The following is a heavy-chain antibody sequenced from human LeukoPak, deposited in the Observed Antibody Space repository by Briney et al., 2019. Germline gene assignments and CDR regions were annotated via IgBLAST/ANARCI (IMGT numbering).Heavy chain of an antibody. CDR3: ASMRGYYDRYLQH. J-gene: IGHJ1*01. CDR2: ISAYNGNT. V-gene: IGHV1-18*01. D-gene: IGHD3-22*01. CDR1: GFTFSTYA. Sequence: GSLRLSCATSGFTFSTYAMHWVRQAPGKGLEWVGWISAYNGNTNYAQKLQGRVTMTTDTSTSTAYMELRSLRSDDTAVYYCASMRGYYDRYLQHWGPGTLVTVSS.